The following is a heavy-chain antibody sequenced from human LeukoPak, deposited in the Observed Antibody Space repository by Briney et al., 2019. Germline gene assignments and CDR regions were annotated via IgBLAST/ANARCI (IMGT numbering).Heavy chain of an antibody. V-gene: IGHV3-9*01. CDR2: ISWNSGSI. CDR1: GFTFDDYA. Sequence: PGGSLRLSCAASGFTFDDYAMHWVRQAPGKGLEWVSGISWNSGSIGYADSVKGRFTISRDNAKNSLYLQMNSLRAEDTALYYCAKVTSKKAPWEYYYYGMDVWGQGTTVTVSS. J-gene: IGHJ6*02. CDR3: AKVTSKKAPWEYYYYGMDV. D-gene: IGHD1-26*01.